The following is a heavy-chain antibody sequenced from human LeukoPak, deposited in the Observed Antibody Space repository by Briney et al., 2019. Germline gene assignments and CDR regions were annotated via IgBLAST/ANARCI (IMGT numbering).Heavy chain of an antibody. Sequence: GGSLRLSCAASGFTVSSNYMSWVRQAPGKGLEWVSVIYKGGNTYYADSVKGRFTISRDNSKNTLYLQMNSLRAEDTAVYFCARVRPTYYYGSGSIGSLYFDYWGQGTLVTVSS. CDR3: ARVRPTYYYGSGSIGSLYFDY. J-gene: IGHJ4*02. V-gene: IGHV3-53*01. CDR2: IYKGGNT. D-gene: IGHD3-10*01. CDR1: GFTVSSNY.